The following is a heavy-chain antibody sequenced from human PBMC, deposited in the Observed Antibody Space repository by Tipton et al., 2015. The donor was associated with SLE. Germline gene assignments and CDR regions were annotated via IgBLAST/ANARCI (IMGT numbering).Heavy chain of an antibody. D-gene: IGHD3-3*01. CDR2: IDPSDSYT. Sequence: SWIRQHPGKGLEWMGRIDPSDSYTNYSPSFQGHVTISADKSISTAYLQWSSLKASDTAMYYCARQGTLRSSDYWGQGTLVTVSS. J-gene: IGHJ4*02. V-gene: IGHV5-10-1*01. CDR3: ARQGTLRSSDY.